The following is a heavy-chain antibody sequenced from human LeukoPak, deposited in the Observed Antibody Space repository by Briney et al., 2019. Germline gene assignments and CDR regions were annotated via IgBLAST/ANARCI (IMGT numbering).Heavy chain of an antibody. CDR3: ARDEGYSYGHPFDY. V-gene: IGHV3-30-3*01. Sequence: QPGRSLRLSCAASGFTFSSYAMHWVRQAPGKGLEWVAVISYDGSNKYYADSVKGRFTISRDNSKNTLYLQMDNLRTEDTAVYSCARDEGYSYGHPFDYWGQGTLVTVSS. D-gene: IGHD5-18*01. CDR1: GFTFSSYA. J-gene: IGHJ4*02. CDR2: ISYDGSNK.